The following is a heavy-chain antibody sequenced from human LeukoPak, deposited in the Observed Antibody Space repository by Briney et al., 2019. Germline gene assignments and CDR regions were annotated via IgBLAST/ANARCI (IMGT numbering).Heavy chain of an antibody. D-gene: IGHD3-22*01. CDR3: ARDSVRHYETMSGY. CDR1: GYTFTSYY. CDR2: INPSGGRT. J-gene: IGHJ4*02. Sequence: ASVKVSCKASGYTFTSYYVHWVRQAPGQGLEWMGIINPSGGRTTYAQKFRGRVTMTRDTSTTTVYMELSSLRSEDTAVYCCARDSVRHYETMSGYWGQGTLITVSS. V-gene: IGHV1-46*01.